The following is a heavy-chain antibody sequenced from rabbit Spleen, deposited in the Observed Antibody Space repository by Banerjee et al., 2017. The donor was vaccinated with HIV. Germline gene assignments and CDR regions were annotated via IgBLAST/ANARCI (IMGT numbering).Heavy chain of an antibody. CDR1: GFSFSGGYN. J-gene: IGHJ4*01. D-gene: IGHD6-1*01. Sequence: QEQLVESGGGLVQPGASLTLTCTASGFSFSGGYNMCWVRQAPGKGLEWIACIYTGSSGSTAYASWAKGRFTISTASATTVTLQMTSLTAADTATYFCARSTSAAYDLWVQGTLVTVS. CDR2: IYTGSSGST. CDR3: ARSTSAAYDL. V-gene: IGHV1S45*01.